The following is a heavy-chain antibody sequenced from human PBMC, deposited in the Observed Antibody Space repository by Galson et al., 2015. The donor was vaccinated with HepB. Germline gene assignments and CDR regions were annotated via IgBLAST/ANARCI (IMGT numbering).Heavy chain of an antibody. CDR3: AKDSSNYYYDSSGHFDS. CDR1: GFTFDDHA. D-gene: IGHD3-22*01. J-gene: IGHJ4*02. CDR2: MSWNSGSI. V-gene: IGHV3-9*01. Sequence: SLRLSCAASGFTFDDHAMHWVRQAPGKGLEWVSGMSWNSGSIGYADSVKGRFTISRDNAKNSLYLQMNSLRVEDTALYYCAKDSSNYYYDSSGHFDSWGQGTLVTVSS.